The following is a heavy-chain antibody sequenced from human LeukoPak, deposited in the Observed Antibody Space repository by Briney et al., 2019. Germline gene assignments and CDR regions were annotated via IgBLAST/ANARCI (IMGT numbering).Heavy chain of an antibody. CDR3: AKTHSSIDYGDLPGGYYFDY. V-gene: IGHV3-48*03. CDR1: GFTFSSYE. J-gene: IGHJ4*02. D-gene: IGHD4-17*01. CDR2: ISSSGSTI. Sequence: GGSLRLSCAASGFTFSSYEMNWVRQAPGKGLEWVSYISSSGSTIYYADSVKGRFTISRDNPKNSLYLQMNSLRAEDTAVYYCAKTHSSIDYGDLPGGYYFDYWGQGTLVTVSS.